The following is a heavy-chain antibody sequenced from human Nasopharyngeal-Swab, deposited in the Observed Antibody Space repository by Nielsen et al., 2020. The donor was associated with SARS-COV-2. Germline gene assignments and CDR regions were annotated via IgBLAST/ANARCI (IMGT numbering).Heavy chain of an antibody. CDR2: IYYSGST. D-gene: IGHD2-2*01. J-gene: IGHJ6*02. CDR1: GGSISSYY. V-gene: IGHV4-59*12. Sequence: SETLSLTCTVSGGSISSYYWSWIRQPPGKGLEWIGYIYYSGSTNYNPSLKSRVTISVDTSKNQFSLKLSSVTAADTAVYYCARERIVVVPAARPYYYGMDVWGQGTTVTVSS. CDR3: ARERIVVVPAARPYYYGMDV.